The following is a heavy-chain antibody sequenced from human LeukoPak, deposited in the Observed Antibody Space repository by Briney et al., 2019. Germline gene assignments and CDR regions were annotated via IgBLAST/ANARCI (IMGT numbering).Heavy chain of an antibody. CDR2: INPNSGNT. CDR3: ARGDVIYPYYYYYGMDV. J-gene: IGHJ6*02. CDR1: GYTFTGYY. Sequence: GASVKVSCKASGYTFTGYYMHWVRQAPGQGLEWMGWINPNSGNTGYAQKFQGRVTMTRNTSISTAYMELSSLRSEDTAVYYCARGDVIYPYYYYYGMDVWGQGTTVTVSS. V-gene: IGHV1-8*02. D-gene: IGHD3-10*01.